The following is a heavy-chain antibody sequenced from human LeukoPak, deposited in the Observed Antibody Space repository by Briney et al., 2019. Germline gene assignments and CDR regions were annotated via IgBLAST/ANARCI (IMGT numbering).Heavy chain of an antibody. J-gene: IGHJ4*02. D-gene: IGHD2-15*01. CDR1: GVSISSYY. Sequence: PSETLSLTCTGSGVSISSYYWNWIRHAAGKGLVWIVRFYISGSTDYNPSLKSRVTISVDTSKNQISLNLTSVTAADTAIYYCSGVAVAAFRHPGLFESWGQGTQVAVSS. CDR3: SGVAVAAFRHPGLFES. CDR2: FYISGST. V-gene: IGHV4-4*07.